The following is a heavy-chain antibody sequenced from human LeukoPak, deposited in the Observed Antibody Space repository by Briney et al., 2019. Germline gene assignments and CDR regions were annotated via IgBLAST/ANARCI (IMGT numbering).Heavy chain of an antibody. D-gene: IGHD3-10*01. CDR1: GGTFSSYA. V-gene: IGHV1-69*01. J-gene: IGHJ6*04. CDR3: ARGIEVGTYYGSESYYKYYYYGMDV. CDR2: IIPIFGTA. Sequence: SVKVSCKASGGTFSSYAISWVRQAPGQGLEWMGGIIPIFGTANYAQKFQGRVTITADESTSTAYMELSSLRSEDTAVYYCARGIEVGTYYGSESYYKYYYYGMDVWGKGTTVTVSS.